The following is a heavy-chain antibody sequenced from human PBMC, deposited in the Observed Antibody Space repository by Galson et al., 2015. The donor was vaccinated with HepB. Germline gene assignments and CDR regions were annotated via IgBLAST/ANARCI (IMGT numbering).Heavy chain of an antibody. CDR3: ARENYYDSSGYPTRPYYYYYYGMDV. CDR2: ISYDGSNK. J-gene: IGHJ6*02. Sequence: SLRLSCAASGFTFSSYAMHWVRQAPGKGLEWVAVISYDGSNKYYADSVKGRFTISRDNSKNTLYLQMNSLRAEDTAVYYCARENYYDSSGYPTRPYYYYYYGMDVWGQGTTVTVSS. CDR1: GFTFSSYA. V-gene: IGHV3-30-3*01. D-gene: IGHD3-22*01.